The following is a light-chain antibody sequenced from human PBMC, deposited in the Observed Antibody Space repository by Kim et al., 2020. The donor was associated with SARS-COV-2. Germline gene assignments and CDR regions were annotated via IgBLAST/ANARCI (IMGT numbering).Light chain of an antibody. CDR3: QTWGPGIRV. CDR1: SGHPNYA. J-gene: IGLJ3*02. V-gene: IGLV4-69*01. CDR2: LSRDGSH. Sequence: ASVKLTCPLVSGHPNYAIAGLQPQPEKGPRYLMKLSRDGSHTKGDGIPDRFSGSISGAERYLTISSLQSEDEADYYCQTWGPGIRVFGGGTQLTVL.